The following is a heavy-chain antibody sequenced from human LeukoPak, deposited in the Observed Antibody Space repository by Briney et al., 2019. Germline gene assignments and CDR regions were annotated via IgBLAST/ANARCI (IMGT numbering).Heavy chain of an antibody. Sequence: GGSLRLSCAASGFIFSSYAMSWVRQAPGMGLEWVSTISGNGGATYYADSVKGRFTISRDNSKNTLYLQMNSLRAEDTAVYYCATDSGFDYWGQGTLVTVSS. D-gene: IGHD2-21*02. CDR2: ISGNGGAT. J-gene: IGHJ4*02. CDR3: ATDSGFDY. V-gene: IGHV3-23*01. CDR1: GFIFSSYA.